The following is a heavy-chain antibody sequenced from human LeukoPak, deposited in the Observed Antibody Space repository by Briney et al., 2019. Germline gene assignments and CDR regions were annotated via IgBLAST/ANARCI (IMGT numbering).Heavy chain of an antibody. CDR3: ARRLGSSAHDAFDI. CDR1: GYTFTSYY. J-gene: IGHJ3*02. V-gene: IGHV1-46*01. D-gene: IGHD6-6*01. Sequence: ASVKVSCKASGYTFTSYYMHWGRQAPGQGLEWKGIINPSGGSTSYAQMFQGRVTMTRYMSTSTVYMELNSTRSEATAVYYCARRLGSSAHDAFDISGQGTMVTVSS. CDR2: INPSGGST.